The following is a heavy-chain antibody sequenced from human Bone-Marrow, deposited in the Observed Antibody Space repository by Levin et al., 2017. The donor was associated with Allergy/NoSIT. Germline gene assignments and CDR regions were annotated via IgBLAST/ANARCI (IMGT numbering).Heavy chain of an antibody. CDR3: ARFPSTHWGVPAAIGGYLGY. CDR1: GFTFSSYS. Sequence: GGSLRLSCAASGFTFSSYSMNWVRQAPGKGLEWVSSISSSSSYIYYADSVKGRFTISRDNAKNSLYLQMNSLRAEDTAVYYCARFPSTHWGVPAAIGGYLGYWGQGTLVTVSS. D-gene: IGHD2-2*02. CDR2: ISSSSSYI. J-gene: IGHJ4*02. V-gene: IGHV3-21*01.